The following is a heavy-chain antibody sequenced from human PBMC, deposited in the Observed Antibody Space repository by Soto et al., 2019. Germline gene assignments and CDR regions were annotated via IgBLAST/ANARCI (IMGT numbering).Heavy chain of an antibody. CDR2: IIPIFGTA. CDR3: ARSGSGSYWYYYYYGMDV. J-gene: IGHJ6*02. Sequence: QVQLVQSGAEVKKPGSSVKVSCKASGGAFSSYAISWVRQAPGQGLEWMGGIIPIFGTANYAQKFQGRVTITADESTSTAYMELSSLRSEDTAVYYCARSGSGSYWYYYYYGMDVWGQGTTVTVSS. D-gene: IGHD3-10*01. V-gene: IGHV1-69*01. CDR1: GGAFSSYA.